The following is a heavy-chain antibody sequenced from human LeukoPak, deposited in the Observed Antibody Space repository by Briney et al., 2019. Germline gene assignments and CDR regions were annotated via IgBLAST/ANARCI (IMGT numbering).Heavy chain of an antibody. CDR1: GFTFSSYG. D-gene: IGHD5-12*01. J-gene: IGHJ4*02. V-gene: IGHV3-33*08. CDR2: IWYDGSDK. Sequence: GGSLRLSCAGSGFTFSSYGMHWVRQAPGKGLEWVAVIWYDGSDKYYADSVKGRFTISRDNSKNTLSLQMNSLRPEDTAVYYCARDRWLRHHTPDYWGQGTLVTVSS. CDR3: ARDRWLRHHTPDY.